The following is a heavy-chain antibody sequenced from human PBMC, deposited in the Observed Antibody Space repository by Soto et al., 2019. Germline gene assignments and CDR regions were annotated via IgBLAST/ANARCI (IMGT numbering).Heavy chain of an antibody. D-gene: IGHD2-2*01. V-gene: IGHV4-59*08. CDR1: GGSISSYY. Sequence: QVQLQESGPGLVKPSETLSLTCTVSGGSISSYYWSWIRQPPGKGLEWIGCIYYSGSTNYTPSLKSRLTITVGTSKTQFSLKLSSVTDADSAVYYCARQRILVVPADIGAFDIWGQGTMVTVSS. CDR3: ARQRILVVPADIGAFDI. CDR2: IYYSGST. J-gene: IGHJ3*02.